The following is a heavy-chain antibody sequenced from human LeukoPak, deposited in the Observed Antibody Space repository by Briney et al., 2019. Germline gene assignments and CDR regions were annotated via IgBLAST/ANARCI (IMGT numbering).Heavy chain of an antibody. V-gene: IGHV3-48*01. D-gene: IGHD2-15*01. Sequence: GGSLRLSCAASGFTFSSYSMDWVRQAPGKGLEWVSYISSSSSTIYYADSVKGRFTISRDNAKNSLYLQMNSLRAEDTAVYYCASKTLIVATSDAFDIWGQGTMVTVSS. CDR3: ASKTLIVATSDAFDI. J-gene: IGHJ3*02. CDR2: ISSSSSTI. CDR1: GFTFSSYS.